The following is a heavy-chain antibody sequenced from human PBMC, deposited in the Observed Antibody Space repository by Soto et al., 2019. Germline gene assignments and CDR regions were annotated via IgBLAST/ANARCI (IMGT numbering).Heavy chain of an antibody. Sequence: PSETLSLTCAVYGGSFSGYYWSWIRQHPGKGLEWIGYIYYSGSTYYNPSLKSRVTISVDTSKNQFSLKLSSVTAADTAVYYCAREDYSSSSSFYYGMDVWGQGTTVTVSS. CDR1: GGSFSGYY. CDR2: IYYSGST. J-gene: IGHJ6*02. V-gene: IGHV4-31*11. D-gene: IGHD6-6*01. CDR3: AREDYSSSSSFYYGMDV.